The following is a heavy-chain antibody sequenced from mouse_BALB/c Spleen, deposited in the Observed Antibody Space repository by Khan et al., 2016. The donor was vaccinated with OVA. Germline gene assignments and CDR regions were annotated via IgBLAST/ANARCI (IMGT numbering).Heavy chain of an antibody. Sequence: QVQLKQSGPELVKPGASVKMSCKASGYTFTDFLISWLKQRPGQGLEWIGEIYPGSGYIYYNEKFKGKATLTSDKSSNTAYMQLSSLTSEDSVVYFCARAGYGGFAHWGQGTLVTVSA. CDR2: IYPGSGYI. D-gene: IGHD3-2*02. CDR1: GYTFTDFL. J-gene: IGHJ3*01. V-gene: IGHV1-77*01. CDR3: ARAGYGGFAH.